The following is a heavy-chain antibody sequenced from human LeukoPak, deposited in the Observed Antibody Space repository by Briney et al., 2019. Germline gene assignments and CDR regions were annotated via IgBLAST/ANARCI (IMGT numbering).Heavy chain of an antibody. D-gene: IGHD3-10*01. V-gene: IGHV4-34*01. Sequence: PSETLSLTCAVYGGSFSGYYWSWVRQPPGKGLEWLGEINHSGSTNYNPSLKSRVTISVDTSKNQFSLKLSSVTAADTAVYYCARVTMPGSSAMGWFDPWGQGSLVTVSS. CDR2: INHSGST. J-gene: IGHJ5*02. CDR1: GGSFSGYY. CDR3: ARVTMPGSSAMGWFDP.